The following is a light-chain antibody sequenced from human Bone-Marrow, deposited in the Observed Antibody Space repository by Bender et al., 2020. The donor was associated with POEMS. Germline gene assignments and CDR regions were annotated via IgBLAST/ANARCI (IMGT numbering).Light chain of an antibody. CDR2: EDD. CDR1: KLGNNF. J-gene: IGLJ1*01. V-gene: IGLV3-1*01. Sequence: SFELTQPPSVSVSPGQTATITCSGDKLGNNFASWYQQKPGQSPVLVIYEDDKRPSGIPERFSASNSGNTATLTISGTQPMDEADYYCQAWDTNAFYVFGTGTKVFV. CDR3: QAWDTNAFYV.